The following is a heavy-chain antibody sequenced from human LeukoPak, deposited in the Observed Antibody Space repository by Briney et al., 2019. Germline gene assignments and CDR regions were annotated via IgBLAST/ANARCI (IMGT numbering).Heavy chain of an antibody. V-gene: IGHV1-69*13. CDR3: ARDNTDLIASDS. CDR2: IIPLFGTT. J-gene: IGHJ4*02. Sequence: SVKVSCKASGDTFSNFGFSWVRQALGQGLEWVGGIIPLFGTTHYAQKFQGRVTLSADESTSTAYMELSSLRSEDTAVYFCARDNTDLIASDSWGQGTLVIVSS. CDR1: GDTFSNFG. D-gene: IGHD2-21*01.